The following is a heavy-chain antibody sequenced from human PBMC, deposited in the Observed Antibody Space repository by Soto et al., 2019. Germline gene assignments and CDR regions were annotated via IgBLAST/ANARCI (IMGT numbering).Heavy chain of an antibody. CDR2: IIPIFGTA. CDR3: ASTYYYDSSGYLEYNWFDP. CDR1: GGTFSSYA. Sequence: QVQLVQSGAAVKKPGSSVKVSCKASGGTFSSYAISWVRQAPGQGLEWMGGIIPIFGTANYAQKFQGRVTITADESTSTAYMELSSLRSEDTAVYYCASTYYYDSSGYLEYNWFDPWGQGTLVTVSS. V-gene: IGHV1-69*12. J-gene: IGHJ5*02. D-gene: IGHD3-22*01.